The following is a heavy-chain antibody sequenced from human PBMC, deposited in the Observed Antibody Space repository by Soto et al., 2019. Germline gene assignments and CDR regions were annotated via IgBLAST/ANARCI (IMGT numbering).Heavy chain of an antibody. V-gene: IGHV5-10-1*01. CDR1: GYSFTSYW. Sequence: LKISCKGSGYSFTSYWISWVRQMPGKGLEWMGRIDPSDSYTNYSPSFQGHVTISADKSISTAYLQWSSLKASDTAMYYCARDDYVVRGVIINENYYYYGMDVWGQGTTVTVSS. J-gene: IGHJ6*02. D-gene: IGHD3-10*01. CDR2: IDPSDSYT. CDR3: ARDDYVVRGVIINENYYYYGMDV.